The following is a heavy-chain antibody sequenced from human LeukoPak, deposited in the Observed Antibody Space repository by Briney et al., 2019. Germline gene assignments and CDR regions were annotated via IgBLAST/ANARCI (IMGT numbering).Heavy chain of an antibody. Sequence: GGSLRLSCTASGFTFGDDGMSWFRQAPGKGLEWVGFIRSKAYGGTAEYAASVKGRFTVSRDNAKNSLYLQMNSLRDEDTAVYYCARDTDRYYDSSGYGMDVWGQGTTVTVSS. CDR1: GFTFGDDG. J-gene: IGHJ6*02. CDR3: ARDTDRYYDSSGYGMDV. CDR2: IRSKAYGGTA. D-gene: IGHD3-22*01. V-gene: IGHV3-49*03.